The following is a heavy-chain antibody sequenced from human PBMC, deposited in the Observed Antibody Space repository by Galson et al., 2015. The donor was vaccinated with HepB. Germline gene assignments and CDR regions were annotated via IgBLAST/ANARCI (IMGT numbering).Heavy chain of an antibody. CDR3: ARDYYGSGSYRGASDY. CDR1: GFTFSSYA. V-gene: IGHV3-30*04. J-gene: IGHJ4*02. Sequence: SLRLSCAASGFTFSSYAMHWVRQAPGKGLEWVAVISYDGSNKYYADSVKGRFTISRDNSKNTLYLQMNSLRAEDTAVYYCARDYYGSGSYRGASDYWGQGTLVTVSS. CDR2: ISYDGSNK. D-gene: IGHD3-10*01.